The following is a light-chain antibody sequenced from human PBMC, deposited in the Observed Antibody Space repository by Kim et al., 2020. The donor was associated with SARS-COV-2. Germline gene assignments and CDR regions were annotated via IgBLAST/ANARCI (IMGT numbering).Light chain of an antibody. J-gene: IGKJ1*01. Sequence: EIVLTQSPGTLSLSPGERATLSCRASQSISSSYLGWYQQKPGQAPRLLIYGASSRATGIPDRFSGSGSGTDFTLTISRLEPEDFAVYYCQGYDTSLPVWTFGQGTKVDIK. CDR1: QSISSSY. CDR3: QGYDTSLPVWT. V-gene: IGKV3-20*01. CDR2: GAS.